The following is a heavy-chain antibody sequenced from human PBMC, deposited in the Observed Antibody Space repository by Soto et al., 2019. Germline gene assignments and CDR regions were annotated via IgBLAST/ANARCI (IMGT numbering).Heavy chain of an antibody. Sequence: QVQLQESGPGLVKPSGTLSLTCAVSSGSISSSNWWSWVRQPPGKGLEWIGEIYHSGSTNYNPSLKSRGTISVDKSKSQFSLKLSSVTAADTDVYYCASTTRGWRFDPWGQGTLVTVSS. V-gene: IGHV4-4*02. D-gene: IGHD1-26*01. CDR3: ASTTRGWRFDP. CDR2: IYHSGST. J-gene: IGHJ5*02. CDR1: SGSISSSNW.